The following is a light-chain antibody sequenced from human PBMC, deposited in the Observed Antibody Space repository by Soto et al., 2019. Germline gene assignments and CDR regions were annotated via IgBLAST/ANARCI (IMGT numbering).Light chain of an antibody. J-gene: IGKJ3*01. V-gene: IGKV1-27*01. CDR2: GAS. CDR1: QDISIY. CDR3: QKYDDGPFS. Sequence: DIQMTQSPASLSASVGDRVSITCRASQDISIYLAWYQQKPGEVPTLLIYGASTLHSGVPSRFSGSGSGTEFTLTISSLQPEDVATYYCQKYDDGPFSFGPGTKVDI.